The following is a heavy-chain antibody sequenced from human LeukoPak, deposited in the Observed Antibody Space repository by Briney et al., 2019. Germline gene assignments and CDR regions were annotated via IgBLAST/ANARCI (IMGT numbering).Heavy chain of an antibody. Sequence: PGGSLRLSCAASGFTFSSYAMSWVRQAPGKGLECFSAISDSGDGTYYADSVKGRFSISRDNSKNTLYLQMNSLRAEDTAVYYCARGLYYFDYWGQGTLVTVSS. CDR2: ISDSGDGT. CDR3: ARGLYYFDY. J-gene: IGHJ4*02. V-gene: IGHV3-23*01. D-gene: IGHD3-16*01. CDR1: GFTFSSYA.